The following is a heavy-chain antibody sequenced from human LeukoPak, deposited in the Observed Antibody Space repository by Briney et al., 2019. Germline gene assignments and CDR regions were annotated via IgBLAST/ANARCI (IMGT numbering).Heavy chain of an antibody. J-gene: IGHJ4*02. CDR3: ARDPGSSSSSSFDY. D-gene: IGHD6-6*01. V-gene: IGHV1-18*01. Sequence: ASVKVSCQASGYTFRNYGISWVRQAPGQGLEWMGWISTYNGNTDYAQNLQGRVTMTTDTSTSTAYMELRSLRSDDTAVYYCARDPGSSSSSSFDYWGQGTLVTVSS. CDR1: GYTFRNYG. CDR2: ISTYNGNT.